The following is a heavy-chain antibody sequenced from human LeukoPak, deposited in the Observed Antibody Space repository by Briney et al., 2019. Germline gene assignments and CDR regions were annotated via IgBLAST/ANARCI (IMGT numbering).Heavy chain of an antibody. CDR1: GYTFTGYY. V-gene: IGHV1-2*02. CDR3: ARPYGSGSYYPIDY. CDR2: INPNSGGT. D-gene: IGHD3-10*01. J-gene: IGHJ4*02. Sequence: ASVKVSCKASGYTFTGYYMHWVRQAPGQGLEWMGWINPNSGGTNYAQKFQGRVTMTRDTSISTAYMELSRLRSDDTAVYYCARPYGSGSYYPIDYWGQGTLVTVSS.